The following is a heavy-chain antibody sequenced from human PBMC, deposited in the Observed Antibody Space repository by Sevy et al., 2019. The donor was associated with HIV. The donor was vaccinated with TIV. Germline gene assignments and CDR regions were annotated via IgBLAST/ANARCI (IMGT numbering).Heavy chain of an antibody. V-gene: IGHV3-30*04. D-gene: IGHD3-3*01. CDR3: ARYDYDFWSGYSSGMDV. Sequence: GGSLRLSCAASGFTFSSYAMHWVRQAPGKGLEWVAVISYDGSNKYYADSVKGRFTISRDNSKNTLYLQMNSLRAEDTAVYYCARYDYDFWSGYSSGMDVWGQGTTVTVSS. CDR2: ISYDGSNK. J-gene: IGHJ6*02. CDR1: GFTFSSYA.